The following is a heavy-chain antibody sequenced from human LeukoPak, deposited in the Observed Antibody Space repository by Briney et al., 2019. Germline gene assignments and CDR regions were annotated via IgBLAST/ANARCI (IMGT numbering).Heavy chain of an antibody. CDR2: INPDGDYS. CDR3: ARSLGD. D-gene: IGHD3-16*01. Sequence: PGGSLRLSCAASGFNFRKYWMRWVRQVPGKGLVWVSEINPDGDYSGHSNSVRGRLTISRDNAKNTLYLQMTSLSAEDTAVYYCARSLGDWGQGTLVSVSS. CDR1: GFNFRKYW. J-gene: IGHJ4*01. V-gene: IGHV3-74*01.